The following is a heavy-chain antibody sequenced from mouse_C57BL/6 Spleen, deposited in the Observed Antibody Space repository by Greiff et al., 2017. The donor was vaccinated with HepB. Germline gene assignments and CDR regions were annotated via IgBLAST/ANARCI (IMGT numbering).Heavy chain of an antibody. D-gene: IGHD2-3*01. V-gene: IGHV2-2*01. CDR3: ARGLYDGYYWYFDV. CDR1: GFSLTSYG. J-gene: IGHJ1*03. CDR2: IWSGGST. Sequence: VMLVESGPGLVQPSQSLSITCTVSGFSLTSYGVHWVRQSPGKGLEWLGVIWSGGSTDYNAAFISRLSISKDNSKSQVFFKMNSLQADDTAIYYCARGLYDGYYWYFDVWGTGTTVTVSS.